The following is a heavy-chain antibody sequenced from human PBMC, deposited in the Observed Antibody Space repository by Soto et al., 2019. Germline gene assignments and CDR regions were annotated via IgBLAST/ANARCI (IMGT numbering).Heavy chain of an antibody. Sequence: SLILAYAFSGFTFCDYSVHFVMQTPGKGLECFAGISWNSGSIAYADSVKGRFTISRNNAKNSLNLQMNSLKFEDTALYYCPTVADEYKRSTERDFDVWGQRRLVTV. CDR2: ISWNSGSI. D-gene: IGHD1-20*01. CDR3: PTVADEYKRSTERDFDV. V-gene: IGHV3-9*01. CDR1: GFTFCDYS. J-gene: IGHJ3*01.